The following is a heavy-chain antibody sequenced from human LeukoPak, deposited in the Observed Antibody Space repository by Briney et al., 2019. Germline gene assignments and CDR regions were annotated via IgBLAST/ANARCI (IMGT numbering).Heavy chain of an antibody. CDR2: IYHSGST. CDR3: ARDKGLWFGEFDV. CDR1: GYSISSGYY. Sequence: SETLSLTCTVSGYSISSGYYWGWIRQPPGKGLEWIGSIYHSGSTYYNPSLKSRVTISVDTSKNQFSLKLSSVTAADTAVYYCARDKGLWFGEFDVWGKGTTVTVSS. J-gene: IGHJ6*04. V-gene: IGHV4-38-2*02. D-gene: IGHD3-10*01.